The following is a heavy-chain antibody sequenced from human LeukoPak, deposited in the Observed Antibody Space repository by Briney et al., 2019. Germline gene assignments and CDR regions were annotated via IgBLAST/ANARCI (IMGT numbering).Heavy chain of an antibody. CDR2: IYYSGST. CDR3: ARGGGKYNWNFDY. Sequence: SETLSLTCTVSGGSISSYYWSWIRQPPGKGLEWIGYIYYSGSTNYNPSLKSRVTISVDTSKNQFSLKLSSVTAADTAVYYCARGGGKYNWNFDYWGQGTLVTVSS. D-gene: IGHD1-20*01. V-gene: IGHV4-59*01. J-gene: IGHJ4*02. CDR1: GGSISSYY.